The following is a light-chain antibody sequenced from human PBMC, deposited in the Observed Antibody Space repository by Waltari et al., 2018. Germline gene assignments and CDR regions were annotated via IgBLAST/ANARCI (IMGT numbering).Light chain of an antibody. J-gene: IGLJ3*02. CDR1: SRDVGAQEL. CDR3: SSYTQSRTRV. Sequence: QSALTQSASDSGSPGQSITISCTGPSRDVGAQELVSLYQHPPGRAPPLILFGVAKRPSGISDRFSGSKSGNTASLTISGLQSEYEAHYYCSSYTQSRTRVFGGGTKLTVL. V-gene: IGLV2-23*02. CDR2: GVA.